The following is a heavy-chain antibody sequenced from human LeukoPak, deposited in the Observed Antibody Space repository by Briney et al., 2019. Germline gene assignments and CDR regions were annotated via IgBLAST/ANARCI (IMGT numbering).Heavy chain of an antibody. CDR2: ISAYNGNT. CDR1: GYTFTSYV. D-gene: IGHD3-22*01. J-gene: IGHJ4*02. V-gene: IGHV1-18*01. Sequence: ASVKVSCKASGYTFTSYVISWVRQAPGQGLEWMGWISAYNGNTNYAQKLQGRVTMTTDTSTSTAYMELRSLRSDDTAVYYCARASTDYYDSSGHFDYWGQGTLVTVSS. CDR3: ARASTDYYDSSGHFDY.